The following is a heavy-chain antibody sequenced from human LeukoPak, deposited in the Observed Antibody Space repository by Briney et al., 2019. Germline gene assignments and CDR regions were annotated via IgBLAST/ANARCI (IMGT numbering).Heavy chain of an antibody. V-gene: IGHV3-7*03. CDR3: ARDCSSSTCQHGMDV. CDR2: IKEDGRVK. CDR1: LLIHRSYW. D-gene: IGHD2-2*01. J-gene: IGHJ6*04. Sequence: GGSVSLSRAACLLIHRSYWRSGVRPPRGKGREGVADIKEDGRVKRYVDSVKGRFTISRDNATNSLYLQMNSLRAEDTAVYYCARDCSSSTCQHGMDVWGKGTTVTVSS.